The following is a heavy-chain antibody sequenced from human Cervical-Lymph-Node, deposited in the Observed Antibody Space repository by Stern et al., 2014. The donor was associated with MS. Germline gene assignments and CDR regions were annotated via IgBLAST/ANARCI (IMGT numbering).Heavy chain of an antibody. J-gene: IGHJ4*02. D-gene: IGHD3-16*01. Sequence: QLVQSGAEVKKPGASVKVSCKASGHTFTNYYMHWVRQAPGQGLEWLGIINPSGSDTTYAQKFKGRVTMTRDTSTSTVYMELRRLRSDDTAVYFCGGGLRLGEFTSWGQGTLVSVSS. V-gene: IGHV1-46*03. CDR2: INPSGSDT. CDR3: GGGLRLGEFTS. CDR1: GHTFTNYY.